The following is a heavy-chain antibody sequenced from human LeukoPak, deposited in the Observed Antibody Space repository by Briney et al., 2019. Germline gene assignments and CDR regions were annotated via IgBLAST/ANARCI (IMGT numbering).Heavy chain of an antibody. CDR1: GVSISNGGYY. Sequence: SQTLSLTCSVSGVSISNGGYYWSWLRQHPGKGLEWIGYIFFSGSTYYNPYLKSRVNISVDTSENHFSLKVTSVTAADTAVYYCARVVAGLAALDVWGQGTLVTVSS. CDR2: IFFSGST. D-gene: IGHD3-3*02. V-gene: IGHV4-31*03. CDR3: ARVVAGLAALDV. J-gene: IGHJ3*01.